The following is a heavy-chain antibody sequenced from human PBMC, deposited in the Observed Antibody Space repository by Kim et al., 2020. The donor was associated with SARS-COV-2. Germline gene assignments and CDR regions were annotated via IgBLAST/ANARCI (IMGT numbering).Heavy chain of an antibody. V-gene: IGHV3-53*01. Sequence: SVQVRLTGSRDNYSNTLSLQMNSLRAEDTAIYYCARDPVADGYSFFDYWGQGTLVTVSS. J-gene: IGHJ4*02. D-gene: IGHD4-4*01. CDR3: ARDPVADGYSFFDY.